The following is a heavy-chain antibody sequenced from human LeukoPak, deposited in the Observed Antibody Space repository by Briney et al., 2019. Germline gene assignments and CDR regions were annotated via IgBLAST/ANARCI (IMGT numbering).Heavy chain of an antibody. CDR2: FDPEDGET. CDR1: GYTLTELS. V-gene: IGHV1-24*01. D-gene: IGHD6-19*01. CDR3: ATMAVAGTFSRVKNY. J-gene: IGHJ4*02. Sequence: ASVKVSCKVSGYTLTELSMHWVRQAPGKGLEWMGGFDPEDGETIYAQKFQGRVTMTEDTSTDTAYMELSSLRSEDTAVYYCATMAVAGTFSRVKNYWGQGTLVTVSS.